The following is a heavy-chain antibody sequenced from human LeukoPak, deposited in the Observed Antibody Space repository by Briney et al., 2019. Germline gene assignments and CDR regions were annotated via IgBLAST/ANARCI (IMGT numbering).Heavy chain of an antibody. CDR3: ARENPSGYYNRPIDY. J-gene: IGHJ4*02. CDR2: IYYSGSI. D-gene: IGHD3-22*01. Sequence: SETLSLTCTVSGGSVSSGTYYWSWIRQPPGKGLEWIGYIYYSGSIKYNPSLKSRVTMSVDTSKNQFSLKLSSVTAADTAIYYCARENPSGYYNRPIDYWGQGTLVTVSS. CDR1: GGSVSSGTYY. V-gene: IGHV4-61*01.